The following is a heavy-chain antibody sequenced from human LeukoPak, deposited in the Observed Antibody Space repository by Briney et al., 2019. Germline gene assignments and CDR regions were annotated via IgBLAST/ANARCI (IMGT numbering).Heavy chain of an antibody. CDR2: MNPNSGNT. CDR3: ARRLISGRYFDYDLIGS. CDR1: GYTFTSYD. V-gene: IGHV1-8*01. J-gene: IGHJ5*02. D-gene: IGHD3-9*01. Sequence: ASVKVSCKASGYTFTSYDINWVRQATGQGLEWMGWMNPNSGNTGYARKFQGRVTMTRNTSISTAYMELSSLRSEDTAVYFCARRLISGRYFDYDLIGSWGQGTLVTVSS.